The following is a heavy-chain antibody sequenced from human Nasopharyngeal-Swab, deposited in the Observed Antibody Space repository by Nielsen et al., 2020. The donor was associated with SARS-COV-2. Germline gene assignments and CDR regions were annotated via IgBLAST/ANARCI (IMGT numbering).Heavy chain of an antibody. CDR2: IYYSGNT. Sequence: SETLSLTCTVSGVSLSSSSYFWGWIRQPPGKGLEWIGSIYYSGNTYCNPSLKSRVTISVDTSKNQFSLKLSSVTAADTAVYYCARGLRGVTTYYYYYYMDVWGKGTTVTVSS. CDR3: ARGLRGVTTYYYYYYMDV. V-gene: IGHV4-39*07. CDR1: GVSLSSSSYF. D-gene: IGHD4-17*01. J-gene: IGHJ6*03.